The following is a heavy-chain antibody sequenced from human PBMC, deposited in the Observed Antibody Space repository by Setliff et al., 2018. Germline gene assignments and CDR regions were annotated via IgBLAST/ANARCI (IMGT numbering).Heavy chain of an antibody. CDR2: INWNGGST. D-gene: IGHD5-18*01. Sequence: GGSLRLSCAASGFTFDDYGMSWVRQAPGKGLEWVSGINWNGGSTGYADSVKGRFTISRDNAKNSLYLQMNSLRAEDTAFYYCARVYAYSYGFDSWGQGTQVTVSS. CDR3: ARVYAYSYGFDS. CDR1: GFTFDDYG. J-gene: IGHJ4*02. V-gene: IGHV3-20*04.